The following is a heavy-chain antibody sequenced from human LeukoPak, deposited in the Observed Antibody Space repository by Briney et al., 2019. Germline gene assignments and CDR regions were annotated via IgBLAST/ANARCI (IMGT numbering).Heavy chain of an antibody. J-gene: IGHJ4*02. CDR3: APNWNLDY. CDR2: ISASGGST. Sequence: VGSLRLSCVVPGLTFSSYAMSWVRQAPGKGLDWVSAISASGGSTYYADSVKGRFTISRDNSKNTVYLQLNSLRGEDTAIYYCAPNWNLDYWGQGSLVTVSS. D-gene: IGHD1-1*01. V-gene: IGHV3-23*01. CDR1: GLTFSSYA.